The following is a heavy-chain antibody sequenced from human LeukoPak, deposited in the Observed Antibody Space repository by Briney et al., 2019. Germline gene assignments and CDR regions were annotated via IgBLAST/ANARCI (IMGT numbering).Heavy chain of an antibody. J-gene: IGHJ4*02. CDR1: GFTVSSNY. CDR3: ARSHCSSTSCPFDY. Sequence: GGSLRLSCAASGFTVSSNYMSWVRQAPGKGLEWGSVIYSGGSTYYADSVKGRFTISRDNSKNTLYLQMNSLRAEDTAVYYCARSHCSSTSCPFDYWGQGTLVTVSS. D-gene: IGHD2-2*01. CDR2: IYSGGST. V-gene: IGHV3-66*02.